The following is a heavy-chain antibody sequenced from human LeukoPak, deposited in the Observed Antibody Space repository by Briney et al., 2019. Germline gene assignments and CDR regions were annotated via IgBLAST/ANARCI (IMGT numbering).Heavy chain of an antibody. V-gene: IGHV3-23*01. Sequence: AGGSLRLSCAASGFTFSNYAMNWVRQAPGKGLEWVSAILGGGGSTYYADSVKGRFTVSRDNSKGTLYLQMNSLRAEDTALYYCAKWGDYDVLSGYYVPDYWGQGTLVTVSS. CDR3: AKWGDYDVLSGYYVPDY. J-gene: IGHJ4*02. CDR2: ILGGGGST. CDR1: GFTFSNYA. D-gene: IGHD3-9*01.